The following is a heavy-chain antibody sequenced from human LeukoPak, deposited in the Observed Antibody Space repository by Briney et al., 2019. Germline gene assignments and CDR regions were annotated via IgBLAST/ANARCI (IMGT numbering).Heavy chain of an antibody. D-gene: IGHD3-10*01. CDR1: GYTFSRYG. CDR2: ISGSNGNT. J-gene: IGHJ6*03. Sequence: ASVKVSCKAFGYTFSRYGVSWVRQAPGQGLEWIGWISGSNGNTNYAQNFQDRLTVTTDSSTSTAYMELRSLRSDDTAVYYCARSLRVRGVPDYMDVWGKGTTVTISS. V-gene: IGHV1-18*01. CDR3: ARSLRVRGVPDYMDV.